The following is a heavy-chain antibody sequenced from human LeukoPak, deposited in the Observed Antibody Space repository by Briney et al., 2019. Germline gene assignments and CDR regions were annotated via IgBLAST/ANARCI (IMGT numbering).Heavy chain of an antibody. D-gene: IGHD2-2*01. CDR1: GGSFSSNI. CDR3: ARGWGIPAPISWFDP. CDR2: IVPIFGET. J-gene: IGHJ5*02. V-gene: IGHV1-69*05. Sequence: ASVKVSCKASGGSFSSNIIGWVRQAPGQGLEWMGGIVPIFGETKYAQKFQGRVTITTDESSSTAYMELSSLRSDDTAIYYCARGWGIPAPISWFDPWGQGTLVTVSS.